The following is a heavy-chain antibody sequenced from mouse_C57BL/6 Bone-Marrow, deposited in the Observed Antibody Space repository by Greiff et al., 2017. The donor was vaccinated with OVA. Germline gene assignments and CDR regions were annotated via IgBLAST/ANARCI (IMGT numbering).Heavy chain of an antibody. Sequence: VQGVESGAELVKPGASVKLSCKASGYTFTEYTIHWVKQRSGQGLEWIGWFYPGSGSIKYNEKFKDKATLTADKSSSTVYMELSRLTSEDSAVYFCARHGITTVVSLYWYFDVWGTGTTVTVSS. CDR2: FYPGSGSI. CDR3: ARHGITTVVSLYWYFDV. D-gene: IGHD1-1*01. CDR1: GYTFTEYT. V-gene: IGHV1-62-2*01. J-gene: IGHJ1*03.